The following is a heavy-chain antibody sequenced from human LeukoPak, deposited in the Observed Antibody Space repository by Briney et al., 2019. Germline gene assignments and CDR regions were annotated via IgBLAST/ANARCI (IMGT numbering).Heavy chain of an antibody. Sequence: SETLSLTCTVSGGSLRSSSYYWGWVRQPPGRGEEWLGSIYYSGSTYYNPSLKSRVTISVATSKIHFSLKLSSVPAADTAVYYCARRNYDFWSGYSYYFDFWGQGTLVTVSS. CDR3: ARRNYDFWSGYSYYFDF. V-gene: IGHV4-39*02. J-gene: IGHJ4*02. D-gene: IGHD3-3*01. CDR1: GGSLRSSSYY. CDR2: IYYSGST.